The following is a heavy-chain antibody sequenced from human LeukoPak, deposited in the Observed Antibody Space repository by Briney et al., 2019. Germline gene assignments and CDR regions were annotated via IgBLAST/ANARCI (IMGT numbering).Heavy chain of an antibody. Sequence: PGASVKVSCKASGYTFTSYGISWVRQAPGQGLEWMGWISAYNGNTNYAQKLQGRVTMTTDTSTSTAYMELRSLRSDDTAVYYCAGALYSSSWYTYGYFQHWGQGTLVTVSS. V-gene: IGHV1-18*01. D-gene: IGHD6-13*01. CDR3: AGALYSSSWYTYGYFQH. CDR2: ISAYNGNT. CDR1: GYTFTSYG. J-gene: IGHJ1*01.